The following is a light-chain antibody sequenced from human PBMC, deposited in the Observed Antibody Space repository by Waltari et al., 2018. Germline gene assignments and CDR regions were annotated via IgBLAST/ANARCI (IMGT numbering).Light chain of an antibody. CDR2: GAS. CDR1: QAIGNS. CDR3: QQNDSLPFT. V-gene: IGKV1-33*01. Sequence: DIQMTQSPSSLSASVGDRVTITCQASQAIGNSLNWFQHKPGKAPKLLIYGASNVEKGVPSRFSGTASGADFIFTISSLQPEDIATYVCQQNDSLPFTFGPGTTVDIK. J-gene: IGKJ3*01.